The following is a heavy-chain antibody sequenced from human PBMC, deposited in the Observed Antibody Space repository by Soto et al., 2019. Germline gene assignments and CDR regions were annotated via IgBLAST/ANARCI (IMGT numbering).Heavy chain of an antibody. D-gene: IGHD2-15*01. V-gene: IGHV1-18*04. Sequence: GASVKVSCKASGYTFTSYGISWVRQAPGQGLEWMGWISAYNGNTNYAQKLQGRVTMTTDTSTSTAYMELRSLRSDDTAVYYCARGGLGYCSGGSCSPRYRVLYGMDVWGQGTTVT. J-gene: IGHJ6*02. CDR2: ISAYNGNT. CDR1: GYTFTSYG. CDR3: ARGGLGYCSGGSCSPRYRVLYGMDV.